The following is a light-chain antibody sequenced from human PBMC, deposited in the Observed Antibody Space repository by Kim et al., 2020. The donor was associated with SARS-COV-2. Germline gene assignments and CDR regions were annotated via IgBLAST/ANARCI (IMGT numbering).Light chain of an antibody. J-gene: IGKJ1*01. CDR1: ESITSSY. CDR2: GAS. V-gene: IGKV3-20*01. Sequence: TLSLSPGGRATLCCRASESITSSYLAWYQERSGQAPRLLIFGASSRAAGIPDRFRGSGSWTYFTLTISRVDPEDFAVYYCQYGGSFGQGTKVDIK. CDR3: QYGGS.